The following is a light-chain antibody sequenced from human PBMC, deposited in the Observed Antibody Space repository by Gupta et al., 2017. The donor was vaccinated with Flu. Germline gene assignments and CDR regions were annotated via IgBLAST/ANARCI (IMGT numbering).Light chain of an antibody. CDR1: QSVSSSY. V-gene: IGKV3-20*01. CDR2: SAS. J-gene: IGKJ5*01. Sequence: PGTLSLSPGERATLSCRASQSVSSSYFAWYQQKPGQAPRLLIYSASTRSTGIPDRFSGSGSGTDFTLTSSRLEPEDFAIYYWQHYHNLITFGQGTRLEIK. CDR3: QHYHNLIT.